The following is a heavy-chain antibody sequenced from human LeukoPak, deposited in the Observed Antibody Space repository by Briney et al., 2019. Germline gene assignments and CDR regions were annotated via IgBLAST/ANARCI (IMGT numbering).Heavy chain of an antibody. CDR3: ARDYPSSHFDY. D-gene: IGHD2-15*01. CDR2: INPNSGGT. V-gene: IGHV1-2*02. Sequence: ASVKVSCKASGYTFTSYDINWVRQATGQGLEWMGWINPNSGGTNYAQKFQGRVTMTRDTSISTAYMELSRLRSDDTAVYYCARDYPSSHFDYWGQGTLVTVSS. CDR1: GYTFTSYD. J-gene: IGHJ4*02.